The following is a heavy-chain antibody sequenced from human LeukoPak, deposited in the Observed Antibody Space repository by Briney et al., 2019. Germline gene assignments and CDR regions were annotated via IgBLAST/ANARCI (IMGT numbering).Heavy chain of an antibody. V-gene: IGHV3-30-3*01. CDR2: ISNGGSNK. CDR3: ARGYGGDYCFDY. D-gene: IGHD2-21*02. CDR1: GFTFTTYA. J-gene: IGHJ4*02. Sequence: GGSLRLSCAASGFTFTTYALHWVRQAPGKGLDWVAVISNGGSNKYYADSVKGRFTISRDNSKNTLYLQMNSLRAEDTAVYDCARGYGGDYCFDYWGQGAPVTVSS.